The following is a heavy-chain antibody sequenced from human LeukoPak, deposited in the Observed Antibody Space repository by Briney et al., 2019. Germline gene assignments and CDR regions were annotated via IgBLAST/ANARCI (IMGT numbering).Heavy chain of an antibody. Sequence: PGGSLTLSCAASGFTLSSYAMSWVRQAREEALEGVSSISGSGGSTYYADSVNSGFTISRDNSKNTLYLQMNSLRAEDTAVYYCAKPYCSGGSCYHSGYYYYYMDVWGKGTTVTVSS. D-gene: IGHD2-15*01. CDR1: GFTLSSYA. V-gene: IGHV3-23*01. CDR2: ISGSGGST. CDR3: AKPYCSGGSCYHSGYYYYYMDV. J-gene: IGHJ6*03.